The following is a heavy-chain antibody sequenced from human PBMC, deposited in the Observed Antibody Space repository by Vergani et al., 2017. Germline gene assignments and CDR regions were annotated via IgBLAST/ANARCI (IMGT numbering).Heavy chain of an antibody. Sequence: QVQLVQSGAEVKKPGASVKVSCKASGYTFTAYFMHWVRQAPGQGREWMGWINPNSVGTNYAQKFQGRVTMTRATSISTAYMELSNLRSDDTAVYYCARVGTSSNRDYFDYWGQGTLVTVSS. V-gene: IGHV1-2*02. CDR3: ARVGTSSNRDYFDY. CDR2: INPNSVGT. D-gene: IGHD2-2*01. J-gene: IGHJ4*02. CDR1: GYTFTAYF.